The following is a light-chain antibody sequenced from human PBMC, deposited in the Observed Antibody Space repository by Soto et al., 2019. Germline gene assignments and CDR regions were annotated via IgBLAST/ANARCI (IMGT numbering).Light chain of an antibody. V-gene: IGKV1-39*01. CDR1: QIISSF. J-gene: IGKJ2*01. CDR2: GAS. Sequence: DIPITQSPSSLSASVGDRVTITCRASQIISSFLNWYQQEPGKAPKLLIYGASSLQRGVPSRFSGGGSGTDFTLTIGSLQPEDFATYYCQQSYSTPYTFGQGTELEIK. CDR3: QQSYSTPYT.